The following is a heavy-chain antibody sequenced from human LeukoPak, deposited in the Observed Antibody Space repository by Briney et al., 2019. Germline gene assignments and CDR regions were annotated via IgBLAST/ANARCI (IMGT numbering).Heavy chain of an antibody. D-gene: IGHD3-10*01. CDR3: ATRITMVRGAHFDY. V-gene: IGHV1-2*02. CDR1: GYTFTGYY. Sequence: GASVKVSCKASGYTFTGYYMHWVRQAPGQGLEWMGWINPNSGGTNYAQKFQGRVTMTRDTSISTAYMELSSLRSEDTAVYYCATRITMVRGAHFDYWGQGTLVTVSS. J-gene: IGHJ4*02. CDR2: INPNSGGT.